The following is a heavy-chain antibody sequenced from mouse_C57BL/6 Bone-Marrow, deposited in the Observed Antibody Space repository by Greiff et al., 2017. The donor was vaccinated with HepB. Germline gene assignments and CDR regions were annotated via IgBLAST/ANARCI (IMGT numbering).Heavy chain of an antibody. CDR2: IYPRSGNT. CDR1: GYTFTSYG. J-gene: IGHJ2*01. CDR3: ARPPIYYYGSIFDY. Sequence: QVQLQQSGAELARPGASVKLSCKASGYTFTSYGISWVKQRTGQGLEWIGEIYPRSGNTYYNEKFKGKATLTADKSSSTAYMELRSLTSEDSAVYFCARPPIYYYGSIFDYWGQGTTLTVSS. V-gene: IGHV1-81*01. D-gene: IGHD1-1*01.